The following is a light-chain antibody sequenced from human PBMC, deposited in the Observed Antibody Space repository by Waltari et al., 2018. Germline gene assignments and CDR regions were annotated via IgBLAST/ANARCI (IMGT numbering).Light chain of an antibody. J-gene: IGKJ4*01. CDR3: QQRTNWPLT. CDR2: DAS. CDR1: QSVSYY. V-gene: IGKV3-11*01. Sequence: EVVLTQSPATRSLSPGERATLTCRSSQSVSYYLAWYQQKPGQAPRLLIYDASNRATGIPARFSGSGSGTDFTLTISSLEPEDFAVYYCQQRTNWPLTFGGGTKVEI.